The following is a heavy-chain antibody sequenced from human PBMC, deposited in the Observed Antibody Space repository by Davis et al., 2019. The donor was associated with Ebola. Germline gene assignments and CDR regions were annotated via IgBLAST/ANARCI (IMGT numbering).Heavy chain of an antibody. V-gene: IGHV4-34*01. CDR2: INHSGST. CDR1: GGSFSGYY. CDR3: ARGLRGSYSYWYFDL. D-gene: IGHD1-26*01. Sequence: MPGGSLRLSCAVYGGSFSGYYWSWIRQPPGKGLEWIGEINHSGSTNYNPSLKSRVTISVDTSKNQFSLKLSSVTAADTAVYYCARGLRGSYSYWYFDLWGRGTLVTVSS. J-gene: IGHJ2*01.